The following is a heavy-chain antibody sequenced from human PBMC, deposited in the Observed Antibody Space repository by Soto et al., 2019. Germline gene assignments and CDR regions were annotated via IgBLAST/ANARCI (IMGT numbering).Heavy chain of an antibody. Sequence: QVQLVQSGAELKKPGASAKVSCKASGYIFTSYGISWVRQAPGQGLEWMAWISVDSGNTNYAQNFQGRVTMTTDTSASTAHIELRVLRSDDTAVYYCARFNASGTNSYVDVWGKGTTVIVS. CDR1: GYIFTSYG. J-gene: IGHJ6*03. CDR3: ARFNASGTNSYVDV. V-gene: IGHV1-18*01. D-gene: IGHD3-10*01. CDR2: ISVDSGNT.